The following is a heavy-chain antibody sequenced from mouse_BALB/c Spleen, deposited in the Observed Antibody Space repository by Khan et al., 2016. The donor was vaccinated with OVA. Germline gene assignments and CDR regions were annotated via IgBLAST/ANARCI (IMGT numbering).Heavy chain of an antibody. CDR1: GFAFSNYD. Sequence: EVELVESGGGLVKPGGSLKLSCAASGFAFSNYDMSWVRQTPEKRLEWVATLSSTGSYTYYPDSVKGRFSLSSDNARNTLYLQMSSLRSEDSALYYCARLGTYDYWGQGTTLTVSS. V-gene: IGHV5-9*02. J-gene: IGHJ2*01. D-gene: IGHD4-1*01. CDR3: ARLGTYDY. CDR2: LSSTGSYT.